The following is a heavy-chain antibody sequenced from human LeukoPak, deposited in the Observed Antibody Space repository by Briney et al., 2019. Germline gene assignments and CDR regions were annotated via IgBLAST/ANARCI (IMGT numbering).Heavy chain of an antibody. J-gene: IGHJ4*02. Sequence: GESLKISCKGSGYSFTSYWIGWVRQMPGKGLEWMGIIYPGDSDTRYSPSFQGQVTISADKSISTAYLQWSSLKASDTAMYYCARPIGGRDGYDYFDYWGQGILVTVSS. CDR2: IYPGDSDT. D-gene: IGHD5-24*01. V-gene: IGHV5-51*01. CDR1: GYSFTSYW. CDR3: ARPIGGRDGYDYFDY.